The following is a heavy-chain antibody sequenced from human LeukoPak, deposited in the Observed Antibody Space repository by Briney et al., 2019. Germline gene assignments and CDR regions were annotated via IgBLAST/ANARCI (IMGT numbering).Heavy chain of an antibody. V-gene: IGHV3-72*01. CDR1: GFTFSDHH. J-gene: IGHJ5*02. Sequence: GGSLRLSCAASGFTFSDHHMDWVRQAPGEGLEWVARIRNKANRYTTEYAASVKGRFTISRDDSENSLYLQMDSLRAEDTALYYCAREPASSGWLDPWGQGTLVAVSS. CDR3: AREPASSGWLDP. D-gene: IGHD6-19*01. CDR2: IRNKANRYTT.